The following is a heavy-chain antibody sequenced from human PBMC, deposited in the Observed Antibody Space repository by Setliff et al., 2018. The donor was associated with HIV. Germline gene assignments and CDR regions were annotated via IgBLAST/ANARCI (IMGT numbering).Heavy chain of an antibody. Sequence: SVKVSCKASGFTFTSSAMQWVRQARGQRLEWIGWIVVGSGNTNYAQKFQERVTITRDMSTSTAYMELSSLRSEDTAVYYCAADQGVTRTWYFDLWGRGTQVTVSS. D-gene: IGHD2-21*02. V-gene: IGHV1-58*02. J-gene: IGHJ2*01. CDR2: IVVGSGNT. CDR1: GFTFTSSA. CDR3: AADQGVTRTWYFDL.